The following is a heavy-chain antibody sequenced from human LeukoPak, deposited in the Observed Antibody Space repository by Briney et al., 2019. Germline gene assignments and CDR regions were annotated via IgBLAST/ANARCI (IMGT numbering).Heavy chain of an antibody. J-gene: IGHJ4*02. Sequence: SQTLSLTCTVSGGSISSGSYYWSWIRQPAGKGLEWIGRIYTSGSTNYNPSLKSRVTISVDTSKNQFSLKLRSVTAADTAIYYCARDYSSSLGYYFGYWGQGTLVTVSS. CDR2: IYTSGST. CDR3: ARDYSSSLGYYFGY. V-gene: IGHV4-61*02. CDR1: GGSISSGSYY. D-gene: IGHD6-13*01.